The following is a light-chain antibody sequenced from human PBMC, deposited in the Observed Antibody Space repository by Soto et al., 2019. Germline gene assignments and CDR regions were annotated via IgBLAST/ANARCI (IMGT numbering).Light chain of an antibody. V-gene: IGKV3-11*01. CDR2: DAS. Sequence: EIVLTQSPATLSLSPGERANLSCRASQSVSSYLAWYQQKPGQAPRLLIYDASNRATGIPARFSGSGSGTDFTLTISSLEPEDFAVYYCQQRSNWPPTWTVGQGTKVEIK. CDR1: QSVSSY. CDR3: QQRSNWPPTWT. J-gene: IGKJ1*01.